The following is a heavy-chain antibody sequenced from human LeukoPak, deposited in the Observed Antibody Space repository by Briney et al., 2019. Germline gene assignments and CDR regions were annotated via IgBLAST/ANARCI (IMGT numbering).Heavy chain of an antibody. CDR1: GGSISSGGYS. J-gene: IGHJ4*02. V-gene: IGHV4-30-2*01. CDR3: ARGELIPNYGSGSFFDY. CDR2: IYHSGST. Sequence: SQTLSLTCAVSGGSISSGGYSWSWIRQPPGKGLEWIGYIYHSGSTYYNPSLKSRVTISVDRSKNQSSLKLSSVTAADTAVYYCARGELIPNYGSGSFFDYWGQGTLVTVSS. D-gene: IGHD3-10*01.